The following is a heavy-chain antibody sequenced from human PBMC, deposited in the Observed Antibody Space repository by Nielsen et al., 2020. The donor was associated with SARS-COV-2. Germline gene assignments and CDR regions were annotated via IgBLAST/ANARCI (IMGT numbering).Heavy chain of an antibody. D-gene: IGHD6-13*01. Sequence: GGSVRLSCAASGFTFDDYAMHWVRQAPGKGLEWVSGISWNSGSIGYADSVKGRFTISRDNAKNSLYLQMNSLRAEDTALYYCAAAGTNYYYGMDVWGQGTTVTVSS. CDR3: AAAGTNYYYGMDV. CDR2: ISWNSGSI. V-gene: IGHV3-9*01. J-gene: IGHJ6*02. CDR1: GFTFDDYA.